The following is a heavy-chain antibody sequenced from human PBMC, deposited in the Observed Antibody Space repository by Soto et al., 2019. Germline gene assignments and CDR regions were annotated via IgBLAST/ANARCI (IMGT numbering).Heavy chain of an antibody. CDR3: ARDPYPELADGSGILENYFDY. V-gene: IGHV3-33*01. CDR2: IWYDGSNK. Sequence: GGSLRLSCAASGFTFSSYGMHWVRQAPGKGLEWVAVIWYDGSNKYYADSVKGRFTISRDNSKNTLYLQMNSLRAEDTAVYYCARDPYPELADGSGILENYFDYWGQGTLVTVSS. D-gene: IGHD3-10*01. CDR1: GFTFSSYG. J-gene: IGHJ4*02.